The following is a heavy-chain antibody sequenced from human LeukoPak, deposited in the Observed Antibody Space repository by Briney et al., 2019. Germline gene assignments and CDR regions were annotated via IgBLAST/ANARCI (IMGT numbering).Heavy chain of an antibody. V-gene: IGHV4-39*01. J-gene: IGHJ3*01. CDR3: ERGLRRDGYNSGAFDL. CDR2: IYYSGST. D-gene: IGHD5-24*01. Sequence: PSETLSLTCTVSGGSISSSSYYWGWIRQPPGKGLEWIGSIYYSGSTYYNPSLKSRVTISVDTSKNQFSLKLSSVTAADTAVYYCERGLRRDGYNSGAFDLWGQGTKVTVSS. CDR1: GGSISSSSYY.